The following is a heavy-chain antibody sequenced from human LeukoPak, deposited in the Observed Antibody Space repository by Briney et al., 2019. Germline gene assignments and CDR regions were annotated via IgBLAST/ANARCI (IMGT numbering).Heavy chain of an antibody. CDR2: IFPADSNT. J-gene: IGHJ4*02. Sequence: MTGESLKISYKVSGYTFTHNWIGWVRQKPGRGLEWLGVIFPADSNTAYNSSFRGQVTISVDKSIDTAYLQWGSLKASDSAIYYCAGHRATGTWSDFDYWGQGTVVTVSS. D-gene: IGHD1-14*01. CDR1: GYTFTHNW. V-gene: IGHV5-51*01. CDR3: AGHRATGTWSDFDY.